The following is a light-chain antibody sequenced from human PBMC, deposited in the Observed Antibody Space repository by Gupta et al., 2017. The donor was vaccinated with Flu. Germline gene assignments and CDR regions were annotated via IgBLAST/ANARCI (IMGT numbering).Light chain of an antibody. CDR2: DAS. CDR1: QSVSSY. V-gene: IGKV3-11*01. Sequence: EIVLTQSPATLSLSPGERATLSCRASQSVSSYLAWYQQKPGQAPRLLIYDASNRATGIKARFSGSGDGTDFTLTISSREPEDFAVYYCQQRSNGPPGFTFGPGTKVDIK. J-gene: IGKJ3*01. CDR3: QQRSNGPPGFT.